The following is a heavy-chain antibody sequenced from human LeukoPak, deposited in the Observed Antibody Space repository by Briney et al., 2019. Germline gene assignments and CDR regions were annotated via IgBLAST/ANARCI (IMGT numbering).Heavy chain of an antibody. J-gene: IGHJ4*02. V-gene: IGHV4-39*01. Sequence: PSETLSLTCTVSGGSISSGGSYWGWLRQPPGKGLEYIGNIYYSGTTHYTPSLKSRVTMSVDTSKNQFSLKVSSVTAADTAVYYCAGRRSGTMFDYWGQGTLVTVSS. CDR3: AGRRSGTMFDY. CDR2: IYYSGTT. CDR1: GGSISSGGSY. D-gene: IGHD1-1*01.